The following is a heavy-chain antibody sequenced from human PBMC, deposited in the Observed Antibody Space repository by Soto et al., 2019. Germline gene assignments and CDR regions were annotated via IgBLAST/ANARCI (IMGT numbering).Heavy chain of an antibody. CDR1: GGTFSSYA. D-gene: IGHD5-12*01. Sequence: GASVKVSCKASGGTFSSYAISWVRQAPGQGLEWMGGIIPIFGTANYAQKFQGRVTITADKSTSTAYMELSSLRSEDTAVYYCARVPVLVARIGGNWFDPWGQGTLVTVSS. J-gene: IGHJ5*02. CDR2: IIPIFGTA. V-gene: IGHV1-69*06. CDR3: ARVPVLVARIGGNWFDP.